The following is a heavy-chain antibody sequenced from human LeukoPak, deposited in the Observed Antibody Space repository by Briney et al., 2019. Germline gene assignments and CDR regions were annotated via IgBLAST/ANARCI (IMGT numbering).Heavy chain of an antibody. J-gene: IGHJ4*02. CDR1: GYTFTTYG. D-gene: IGHD2-2*01. V-gene: IGHV1-18*01. CDR2: ISTRSGNT. Sequence: ASVKVSCKASGYTFTTYGISWVRQAPGQGLEWMGWISTRSGNTKYPQKFQGRVTMTADTSTSTAYMELRSLRSDDTAVYYCARPSGYCSSTSCYPGDYWGQGTLVTVSS. CDR3: ARPSGYCSSTSCYPGDY.